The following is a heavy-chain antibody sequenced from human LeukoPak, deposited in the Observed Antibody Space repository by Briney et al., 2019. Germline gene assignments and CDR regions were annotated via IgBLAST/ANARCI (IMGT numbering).Heavy chain of an antibody. CDR3: ARDKEGGSNDH. CDR2: IRYDGRNK. CDR1: GFIFSSYG. V-gene: IGHV3-30*02. D-gene: IGHD2-15*01. J-gene: IGHJ4*02. Sequence: PGGSLRLSCAASGFIFSSYGMHWVRQAPGKGLDWVAFIRYDGRNKYYADSVKGRFTISRDNSKNTLYLQMNSLRAEDTAFYYCARDKEGGSNDHWGQGTLVTVSS.